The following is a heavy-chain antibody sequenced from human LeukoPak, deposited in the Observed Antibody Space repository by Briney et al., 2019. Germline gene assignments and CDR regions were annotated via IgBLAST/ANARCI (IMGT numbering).Heavy chain of an antibody. CDR3: ARADCSSTSCYYYYMDV. V-gene: IGHV1-18*04. CDR2: ISAYNGNT. J-gene: IGHJ6*03. Sequence: GASVKVSCKASGYTFTGYYMHWVRQAPGQGLEWMGWISAYNGNTNYAQKLQGRVTMTTDTSTSTAYMELRSLRSDDTAVYYCARADCSSTSCYYYYMDVWGKGTTVTVSS. CDR1: GYTFTGYY. D-gene: IGHD2-2*01.